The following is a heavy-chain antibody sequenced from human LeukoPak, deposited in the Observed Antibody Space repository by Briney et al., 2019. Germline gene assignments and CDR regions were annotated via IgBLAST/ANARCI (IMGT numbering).Heavy chain of an antibody. D-gene: IGHD3-22*01. CDR1: GFTFSSYG. CDR3: ARDFGDGSGYHDAFDV. V-gene: IGHV3-30*03. CDR2: ISYDGSNK. J-gene: IGHJ3*01. Sequence: PGGSLILSCAASGFTFSSYGMHWVRQAPGKGLEWVAVISYDGSNKYYADSVKGRFTISRDNSKNTLYLQMNSPRAEDTAVYYCARDFGDGSGYHDAFDVWGQGTMVTVSS.